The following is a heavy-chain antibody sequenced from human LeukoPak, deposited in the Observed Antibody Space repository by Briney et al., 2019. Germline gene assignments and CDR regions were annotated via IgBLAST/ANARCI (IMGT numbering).Heavy chain of an antibody. D-gene: IGHD6-19*01. CDR3: SGGGSGWYSNY. J-gene: IGHJ4*02. V-gene: IGHV3-74*01. Sequence: TDGSSTNYADSVKGRFTISRDNAKNTLYLQMNNLRAEDTAVYYCSGGGSGWYSNYWGQGTLVTVSS. CDR2: TDGSST.